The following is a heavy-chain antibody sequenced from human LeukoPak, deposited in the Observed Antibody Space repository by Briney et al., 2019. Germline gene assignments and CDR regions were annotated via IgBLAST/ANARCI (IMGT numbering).Heavy chain of an antibody. CDR2: IYHSGST. D-gene: IGHD3-10*01. CDR1: GGSISSGGYS. CDR3: AHDRGPGGFDP. V-gene: IGHV4-30-2*01. J-gene: IGHJ5*02. Sequence: SQTLSLTCAVSGGSISSGGYSWSWIRQPSGTGLEWIGYIYHSGSTYYNPSLKSRVTISVDRSKNQFSLKLSSVTAADTAVYYCAHDRGPGGFDPWGQGTLVTVSS.